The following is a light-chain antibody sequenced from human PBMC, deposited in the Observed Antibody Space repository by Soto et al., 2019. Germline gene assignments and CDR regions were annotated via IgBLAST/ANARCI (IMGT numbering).Light chain of an antibody. Sequence: QSVLTQPRSVSGPPGQSVTISCTGTSSDVGSYNFVSWHQQHPGKAPKLMIYDVAKRPSGVPDRFSGSKSGNTASLTISGLQAEDEADYYCCTFAGRYSYVFGSGTKV. CDR3: CTFAGRYSYV. CDR2: DVA. V-gene: IGLV2-11*01. J-gene: IGLJ1*01. CDR1: SSDVGSYNF.